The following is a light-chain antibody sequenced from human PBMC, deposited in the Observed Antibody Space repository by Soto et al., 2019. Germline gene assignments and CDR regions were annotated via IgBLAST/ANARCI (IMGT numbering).Light chain of an antibody. Sequence: AIRMTQSPSSLSASTGDRVTITCRASQGISSYLAWYQQKPGKAPKLLIYAASTLQSGVPSRFSGSGSGTDSTLTISCLQSEDFATYYCQQDYSYPQYTFGQGTKLEIK. J-gene: IGKJ2*01. CDR3: QQDYSYPQYT. CDR1: QGISSY. V-gene: IGKV1-8*01. CDR2: AAS.